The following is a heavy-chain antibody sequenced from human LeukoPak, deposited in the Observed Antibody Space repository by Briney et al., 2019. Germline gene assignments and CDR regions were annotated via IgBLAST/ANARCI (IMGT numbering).Heavy chain of an antibody. J-gene: IGHJ4*02. CDR2: IASGGST. V-gene: IGHV3-66*01. CDR3: ARGNGHSSSSRYFDY. D-gene: IGHD6-6*01. Sequence: GGSLRLSCAASGFTFSSYGMHWVRQAPGKGLEWVSVIASGGSTYYADPVKGRFTISRDTSKNTLYLQMNSLRAEDTAVYYCARGNGHSSSSRYFDYWGQGTLVTVSS. CDR1: GFTFSSYG.